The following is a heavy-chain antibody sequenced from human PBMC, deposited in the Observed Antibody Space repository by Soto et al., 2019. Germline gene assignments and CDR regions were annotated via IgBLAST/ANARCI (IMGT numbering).Heavy chain of an antibody. CDR1: GYSFTAHG. J-gene: IGHJ4*02. V-gene: IGHV1-18*01. Sequence: QVQLVQSGPEVKKPGASVKVSCKASGYSFTAHGITWVRQAPGQGLEWMGWINTYNAKTNYAEKFQGRVTTTADTATATAFLEVRSLTADAAAVYYCARIQQWLVLDFWGQGTLVTVSS. D-gene: IGHD6-19*01. CDR3: ARIQQWLVLDF. CDR2: INTYNAKT.